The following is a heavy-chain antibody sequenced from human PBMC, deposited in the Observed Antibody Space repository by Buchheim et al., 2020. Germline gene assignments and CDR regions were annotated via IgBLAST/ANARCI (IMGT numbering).Heavy chain of an antibody. J-gene: IGHJ4*02. CDR1: GGSISSYY. CDR3: ARGSIVTGNFDY. D-gene: IGHD1-20*01. V-gene: IGHV4-59*01. Sequence: QVQLQESGPGLVKPSETLSLTCTVSGGSISSYYWSWIRQPPGKGLEWIGYTYYSGSTNYNPSLKSRVTISVDTSKNQFSLKLSSVTAADTAVYYCARGSIVTGNFDYWGQGTL. CDR2: TYYSGST.